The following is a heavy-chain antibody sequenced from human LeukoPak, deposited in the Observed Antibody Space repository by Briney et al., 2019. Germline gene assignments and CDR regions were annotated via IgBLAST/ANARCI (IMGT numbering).Heavy chain of an antibody. CDR3: ASRTVAGAFDI. J-gene: IGHJ3*02. D-gene: IGHD6-19*01. V-gene: IGHV4-38-2*01. CDR1: GDSISNSYY. CDR2: IYHSGST. Sequence: KPSETLSLTCAVSGDSISNSYYWGWIRPPPGKGLEWIGSIYHSGSTYYNPSLKSRVTISVDTSKNQFSLKLSSVTAADTAVYYCASRTVAGAFDIWGQGTMVTVSS.